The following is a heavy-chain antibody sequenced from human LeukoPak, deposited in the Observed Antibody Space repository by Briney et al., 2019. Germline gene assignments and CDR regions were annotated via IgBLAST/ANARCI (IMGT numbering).Heavy chain of an antibody. Sequence: SETLSLTCTVSGGSISSGGYYWSWIRQHPGKGLEWIGYIYYSGSTYYNPSLKSRVTISVDTSKNQFSLKLSSVTAADTAVYYCARYGGRVWGSYRYDYWGQGTLVTVSS. CDR3: ARYGGRVWGSYRYDY. D-gene: IGHD3-16*01. CDR1: GGSISSGGYY. V-gene: IGHV4-31*03. CDR2: IYYSGST. J-gene: IGHJ4*02.